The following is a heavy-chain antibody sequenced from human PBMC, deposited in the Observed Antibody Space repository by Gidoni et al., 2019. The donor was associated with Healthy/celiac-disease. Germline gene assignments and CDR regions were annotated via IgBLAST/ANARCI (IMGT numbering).Heavy chain of an antibody. V-gene: IGHV2-70*04. D-gene: IGHD1-26*01. CDR3: ARSIVGAIGAFDI. Sequence: QVTLKASGPALVKPTQTLTLTCTFSGFSLRTSGMRVSWIRQPPGKALEWLARIDWDDDKFYSTSLKTRLTISKDTSKNQVVLTMTNMDPVDTATYYCARSIVGAIGAFDIWGQGTMVTVSS. CDR2: IDWDDDK. CDR1: GFSLRTSGMR. J-gene: IGHJ3*02.